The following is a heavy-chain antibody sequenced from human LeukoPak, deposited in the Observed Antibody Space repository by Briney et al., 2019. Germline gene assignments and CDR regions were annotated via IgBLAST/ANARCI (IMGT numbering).Heavy chain of an antibody. D-gene: IGHD1-26*01. J-gene: IGHJ4*02. V-gene: IGHV3-33*01. CDR1: GFSFTTYG. Sequence: GGSLRLSCAASGFSFTTYGLHWVRQAPGKGLEWVGVIWNDGSIRYYADSVKGRFTISRDNSKNTLYLQMNNLRAEDTAVYYCARASGSYEYWGQGTLVTVSS. CDR2: IWNDGSIR. CDR3: ARASGSYEY.